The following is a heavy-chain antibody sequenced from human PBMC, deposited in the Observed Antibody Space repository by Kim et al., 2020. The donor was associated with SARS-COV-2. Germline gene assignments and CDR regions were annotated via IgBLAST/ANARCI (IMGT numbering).Heavy chain of an antibody. V-gene: IGHV4-59*01. J-gene: IGHJ4*03. CDR3: ARFVGHCSGGSCYGYFDY. Sequence: SETLSLTCTVSGGSISSYYWSWIRQPPGKGLEWIGYIYYSGSTNYNPSLKSRGTISVDMSKNQFSLKLRSVTAADTAVYYCARFVGHCSGGSCYGYFDY. CDR1: GGSISSYY. D-gene: IGHD2-15*01. CDR2: IYYSGST.